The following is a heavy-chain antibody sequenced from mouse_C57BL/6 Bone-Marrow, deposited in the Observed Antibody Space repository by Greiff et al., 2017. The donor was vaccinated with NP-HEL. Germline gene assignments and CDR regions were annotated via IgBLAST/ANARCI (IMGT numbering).Heavy chain of an antibody. D-gene: IGHD2-3*01. CDR3: ARDDGYYYYAMDD. CDR2: IYPGSGST. J-gene: IGHJ4*01. CDR1: GYTFTSYW. Sequence: VQLQQPGAELVKPGASVKMSCKASGYTFTSYWITWVKQRPGQGLEWIGDIYPGSGSTNYNEKFKSKATLTVDTSSSTAYMQLSSLTSEDSAVYYCARDDGYYYYAMDDWGQGTSVTVSS. V-gene: IGHV1-55*01.